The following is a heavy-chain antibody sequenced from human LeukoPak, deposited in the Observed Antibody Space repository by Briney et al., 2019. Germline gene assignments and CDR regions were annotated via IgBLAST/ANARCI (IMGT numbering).Heavy chain of an antibody. D-gene: IGHD5-12*01. CDR1: GYRFSGNY. V-gene: IGHV1-2*02. Sequence: GASVKVSCKASGYRFSGNYIHWVRQAPGQGLEWMAWINPNSGDTNYAQKFQGRVTVTRDTSISTAYMELSRLRSDDTAVYYCATTYSGYANFDYWGQGTLVTVSS. CDR2: INPNSGDT. CDR3: ATTYSGYANFDY. J-gene: IGHJ4*02.